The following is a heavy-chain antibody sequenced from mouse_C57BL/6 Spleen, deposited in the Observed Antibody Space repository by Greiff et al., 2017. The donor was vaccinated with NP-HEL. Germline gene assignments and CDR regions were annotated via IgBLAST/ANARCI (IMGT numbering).Heavy chain of an antibody. CDR3: AIPSTMVTGGFAY. CDR2: IDPSDSET. V-gene: IGHV1-52*01. D-gene: IGHD2-2*01. CDR1: GYTFTSYW. J-gene: IGHJ3*01. Sequence: VQLQQPGAELVRPGSSVKLSCKASGYTFTSYWMHWVKQRPIQGLEWIGNIDPSDSETHYNQKFKDKATLTVDKSSSTAYMQLSSLTSEDSAVYYCAIPSTMVTGGFAYWGQGTLVTVSA.